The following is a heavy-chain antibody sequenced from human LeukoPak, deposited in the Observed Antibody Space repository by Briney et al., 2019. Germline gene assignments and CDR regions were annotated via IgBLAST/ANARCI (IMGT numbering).Heavy chain of an antibody. Sequence: SQTLSLTCTVSGASISSGLYFWTWIRQPAGKGLEWIGRIYTSGNTTVYTTGSTTYNPSLKSRVTISADTSKSQFSLKLKSVTAADTAVYFCARARGINGICEWFDPWGQGTLVTVSS. CDR2: IYTSGNTTVYTTGST. CDR3: ARARGINGICEWFDP. J-gene: IGHJ5*02. CDR1: GASISSGLYF. V-gene: IGHV4-61*02. D-gene: IGHD2-8*01.